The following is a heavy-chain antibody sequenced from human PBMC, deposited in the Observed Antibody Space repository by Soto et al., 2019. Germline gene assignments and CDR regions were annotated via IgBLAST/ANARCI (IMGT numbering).Heavy chain of an antibody. V-gene: IGHV3-21*01. CDR2: ISSSSSYI. J-gene: IGHJ4*02. D-gene: IGHD3-9*01. CDR3: ARVTGYPNEFAY. CDR1: GFTLSSYS. Sequence: PGGSLRLACAASGFTLSSYSMNWVRQAPGKGLEWVSSISSSSSYIYYADSVKGRFTISRDNAKNSLYLQMNSLRAEDTAVYYCARVTGYPNEFAYWGQGTLVTVSS.